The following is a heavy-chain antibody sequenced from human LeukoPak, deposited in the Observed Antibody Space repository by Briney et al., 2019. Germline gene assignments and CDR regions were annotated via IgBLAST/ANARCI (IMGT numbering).Heavy chain of an antibody. D-gene: IGHD1-26*01. J-gene: IGHJ3*02. CDR1: GGSISSGSYY. CDR3: ARFRVGATNAFDI. CDR2: IYTSGST. V-gene: IGHV4-61*02. Sequence: SETLSLTCTVSGGSISSGSYYWSWIRQPAGKGLEWIGRIYTSGSTNYNPSLKSRVTISVDTSKNQFSLKLSSVTAADTAVYYCARFRVGATNAFDIWGQGTMVTVSS.